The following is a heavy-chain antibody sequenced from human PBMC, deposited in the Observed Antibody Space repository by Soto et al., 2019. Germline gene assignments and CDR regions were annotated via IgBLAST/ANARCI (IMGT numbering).Heavy chain of an antibody. CDR3: ARSGHYYYMDV. J-gene: IGHJ6*03. Sequence: SETLSLTCTVSGGSISSYYWSWIRQPPGKGLEWIGYIYYSGSTNYNPSLKSRVTISVDTSKNQFSLKLSSVTAADPAVYYCARSGHYYYMDVWGKGTTVTVSS. D-gene: IGHD5-12*01. CDR1: GGSISSYY. CDR2: IYYSGST. V-gene: IGHV4-59*08.